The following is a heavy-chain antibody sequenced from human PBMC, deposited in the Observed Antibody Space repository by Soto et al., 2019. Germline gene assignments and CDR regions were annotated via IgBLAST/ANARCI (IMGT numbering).Heavy chain of an antibody. CDR2: ISSSAGTT. V-gene: IGHV3-48*03. D-gene: IGHD3-16*01. Sequence: EVQLVESGGGLVQPGGSLRLSCAASGFTFGSYEMNWVRQAPGKGLEWVSYISSSAGTTYCADSVKGRFTISRDNAKKSLYLQMNSLRAEDTAVYYCARSPVGYYFAYWGRGTLVTVSS. CDR3: ARSPVGYYFAY. J-gene: IGHJ4*02. CDR1: GFTFGSYE.